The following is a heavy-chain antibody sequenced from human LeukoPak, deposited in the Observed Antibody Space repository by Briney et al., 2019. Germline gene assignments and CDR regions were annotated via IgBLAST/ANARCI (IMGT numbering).Heavy chain of an antibody. Sequence: SETLSLTCTVSGDSFRSSDDYWGWIRQPPGKGLEWIGSIYFSGTSYYNPSLKSRVTVSVDTSKNQFSLSLASVTAADTTVYYCARSPRRDYFDFWGQGTLVDVSS. CDR3: ARSPRRDYFDF. J-gene: IGHJ4*02. CDR1: GDSFRSSDDY. V-gene: IGHV4-39*01. CDR2: IYFSGTS.